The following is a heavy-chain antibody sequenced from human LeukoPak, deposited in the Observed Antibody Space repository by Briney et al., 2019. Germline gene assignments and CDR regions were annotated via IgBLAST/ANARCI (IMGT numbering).Heavy chain of an antibody. CDR2: IKQDGSEK. J-gene: IGHJ6*03. CDR3: ARVMSASVWRSYGSYYYYYYMDI. V-gene: IGHV3-7*01. CDR1: GFTFSSYW. D-gene: IGHD3-16*01. Sequence: PGGSLRLSCAASGFTFSSYWMSWVRQAPGKGLEWVANIKQDGSEKYSVDSVKGRFTISRDNAKNSLYMQMNSLRAEDTAVYYCARVMSASVWRSYGSYYYYYYMDIWCKGTTVTVSS.